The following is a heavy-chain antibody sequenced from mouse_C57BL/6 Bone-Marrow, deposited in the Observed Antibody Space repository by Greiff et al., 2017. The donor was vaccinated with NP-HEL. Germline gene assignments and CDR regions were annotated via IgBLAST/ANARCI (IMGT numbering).Heavy chain of an antibody. CDR3: ARLIQGAMDY. J-gene: IGHJ4*01. V-gene: IGHV5-17*01. CDR2: ISSGSSTI. Sequence: DVQLVESGGGLVKPGGSLKLSCAASGFTFSDYGMHWVRQAPEKGLEWVAYISSGSSTIYYADTVKGRFTISRDNAKNTLFLQMTSLRSEDTAMYYCARLIQGAMDYWGQGTSVTVSS. CDR1: GFTFSDYG.